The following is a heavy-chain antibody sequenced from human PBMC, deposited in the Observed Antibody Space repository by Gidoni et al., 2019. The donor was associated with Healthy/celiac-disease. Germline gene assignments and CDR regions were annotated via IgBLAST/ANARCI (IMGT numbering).Heavy chain of an antibody. Sequence: EVQLVESGGGLVKPGGSLRLSCAASGFTFSSYSMHWVRQAPGKGLEWVSSISSSSSYIYYADSVKGRFTISRDNAKNSLYLQMNSLRAEDTAVYYCARVVAVAIDYWGQGTLVTVSS. CDR3: ARVVAVAIDY. J-gene: IGHJ4*02. D-gene: IGHD6-19*01. CDR2: ISSSSSYI. CDR1: GFTFSSYS. V-gene: IGHV3-21*01.